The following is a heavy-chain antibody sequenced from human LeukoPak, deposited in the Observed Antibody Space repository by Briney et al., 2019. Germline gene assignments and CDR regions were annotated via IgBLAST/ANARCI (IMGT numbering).Heavy chain of an antibody. Sequence: GGSLRLSCAASGFTFSNYWMSWVRQTPGKGREWVANIKKDGSEKYYVDSVKGRFTISRDNAKNSVYLQMNSLRAEDPAVYYCAKLSTAVAGQDRWGQGTLVTVSS. CDR3: AKLSTAVAGQDR. CDR2: IKKDGSEK. CDR1: GFTFSNYW. D-gene: IGHD6-19*01. V-gene: IGHV3-7*01. J-gene: IGHJ5*02.